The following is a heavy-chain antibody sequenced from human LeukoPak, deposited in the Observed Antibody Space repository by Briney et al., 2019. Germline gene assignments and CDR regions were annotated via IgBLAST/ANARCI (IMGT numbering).Heavy chain of an antibody. D-gene: IGHD6-19*01. Sequence: GGSLRLSCAASGFTFSSYAMHWVRQAPGEGLEWVADISYDGSNKYYADSVKGRFTISRDNSKNTLYLQMNSLRAEDTAVYYCARDSPPDLFTRIAVAGTGLVDYWGQGTLVTVSS. J-gene: IGHJ4*02. CDR3: ARDSPPDLFTRIAVAGTGLVDY. CDR2: ISYDGSNK. CDR1: GFTFSSYA. V-gene: IGHV3-30*04.